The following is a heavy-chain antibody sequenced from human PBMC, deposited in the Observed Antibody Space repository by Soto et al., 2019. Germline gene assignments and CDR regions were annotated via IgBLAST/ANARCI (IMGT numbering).Heavy chain of an antibody. CDR1: GGSISSHSYY. Sequence: PSETLSLTCTVSGGSISSHSYYWGWIRQPPGKGLEWLGKINHSGSTNYNPSLKSRVTISVDTSKNQFSLNLSSVTAADTAVYYCARGARWKIVVVPAARCYYMDVWGKGTTVTVSS. CDR3: ARGARWKIVVVPAARCYYMDV. D-gene: IGHD2-2*01. CDR2: INHSGST. V-gene: IGHV4-39*07. J-gene: IGHJ6*03.